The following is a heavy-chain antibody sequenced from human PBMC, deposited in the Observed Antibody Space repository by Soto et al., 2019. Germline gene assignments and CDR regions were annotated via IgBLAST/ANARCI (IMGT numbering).Heavy chain of an antibody. CDR1: GYSFTSYW. Sequence: GESLKISCKGSGYSFTSYWIGWVRQIPWKGLEWMGIIYPGDSDTRYSPSFQGQVTISADKSISTAYLQWSSLKASDTAMYYCARHRSRYCSGGSCYSFAFDIWGQGTMVTVSS. CDR3: ARHRSRYCSGGSCYSFAFDI. CDR2: IYPGDSDT. D-gene: IGHD2-15*01. V-gene: IGHV5-51*01. J-gene: IGHJ3*02.